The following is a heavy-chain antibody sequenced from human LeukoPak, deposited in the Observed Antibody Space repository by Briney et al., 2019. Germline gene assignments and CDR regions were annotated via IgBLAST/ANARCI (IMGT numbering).Heavy chain of an antibody. V-gene: IGHV3-49*03. J-gene: IGHJ4*02. CDR3: TRDASAAVGAS. Sequence: PGGSLRLSCTASGFTFGDYAMSWFRQAPGKGLEWVGFIRSKAYGGTTGYAASVKGRFTISRDDSKSIAYLQMNSLKTEDTAVYYCTRDASAAVGASWGQGTLVTVSS. D-gene: IGHD6-19*01. CDR1: GFTFGDYA. CDR2: IRSKAYGGTT.